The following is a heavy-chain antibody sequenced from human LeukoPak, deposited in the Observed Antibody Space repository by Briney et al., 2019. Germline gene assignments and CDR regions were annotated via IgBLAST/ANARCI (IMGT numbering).Heavy chain of an antibody. CDR2: ISSSSSYT. CDR1: GFTFSDYY. V-gene: IGHV3-11*06. CDR3: ARERLRGYCSGGSCYLDP. Sequence: GGSLRLSCAASGFTFSDYYMSWIRQAPGKGLEWVSYISSSSSYTNYADSVKGRFTIFRDNAKNSLYLQMNSLRAEDTAVYYCARERLRGYCSGGSCYLDPWGQGTLVTVSS. D-gene: IGHD2-15*01. J-gene: IGHJ5*02.